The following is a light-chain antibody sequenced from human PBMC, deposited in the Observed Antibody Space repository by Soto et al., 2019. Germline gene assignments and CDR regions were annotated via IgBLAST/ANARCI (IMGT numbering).Light chain of an antibody. CDR1: SSDVGGYDY. J-gene: IGLJ3*02. V-gene: IGLV2-14*01. Sequence: QSALTQPASVSGSPGQSITISCTGNSSDVGGYDYVSWYQHHPGKAPKLMIYEVSNRPSGVSNRFSGSKSGNTASLTISGLQAEDEADYYCSSYTSSRTWVFGGGTKLTVL. CDR3: SSYTSSRTWV. CDR2: EVS.